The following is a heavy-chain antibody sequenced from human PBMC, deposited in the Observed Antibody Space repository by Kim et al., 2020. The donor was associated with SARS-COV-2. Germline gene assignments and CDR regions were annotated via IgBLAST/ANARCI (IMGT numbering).Heavy chain of an antibody. J-gene: IGHJ4*02. Sequence: GGSLRLSCAASGFTFSSYGMSWVRQAPGKGLEWVSDISGSGGSTYYADSVEGRFTISRDNSKNTQYLQMNSLRAEDTAVYYCAKIGPLTWFGELTYFDHWGQGTLVTVSS. D-gene: IGHD3-10*01. V-gene: IGHV3-23*01. CDR1: GFTFSSYG. CDR3: AKIGPLTWFGELTYFDH. CDR2: ISGSGGST.